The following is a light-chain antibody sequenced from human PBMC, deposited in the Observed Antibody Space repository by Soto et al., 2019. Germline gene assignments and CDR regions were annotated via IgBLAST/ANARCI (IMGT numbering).Light chain of an antibody. CDR3: QQYGRSPTT. J-gene: IGKJ1*01. Sequence: EIVLTQSPGTLSLSPGERATLSCRARQSVSSSYLAWYQQKPGQAPRLLIDGASSRATGIPDRFSGSGSGTDFTLTISRLEPEDFAVYYCQQYGRSPTTFGQGTKVDNK. CDR1: QSVSSSY. V-gene: IGKV3-20*01. CDR2: GAS.